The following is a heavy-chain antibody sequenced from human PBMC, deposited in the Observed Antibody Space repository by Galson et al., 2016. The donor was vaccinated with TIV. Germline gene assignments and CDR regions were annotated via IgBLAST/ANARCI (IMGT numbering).Heavy chain of an antibody. CDR1: GYPFSGYW. V-gene: IGHV1-18*04. CDR3: ARVDDGGNDMHY. Sequence: SVKVSCKASGYPFSGYWISWVRQAPGQGLEWMGWINTVNGNTDYAQKLQGRVTLTTDTSTITAYMELRSLRSDDTAVYFCARVDDGGNDMHYWGQGTLVTVSS. J-gene: IGHJ4*02. D-gene: IGHD4/OR15-4a*01. CDR2: INTVNGNT.